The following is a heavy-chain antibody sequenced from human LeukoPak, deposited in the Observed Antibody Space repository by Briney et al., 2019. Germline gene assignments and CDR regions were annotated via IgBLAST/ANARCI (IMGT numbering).Heavy chain of an antibody. Sequence: GGPLRLSCAASGFTFSTYGMHWVRQAPGKGLEWVAFIRYDGSNKYYADSVKGRFTISRDNSKNTLYLQMNSLRAEDTAVYYCAKQNRGQWLLIDYWGQGTLVTVSS. CDR3: AKQNRGQWLLIDY. CDR2: IRYDGSNK. CDR1: GFTFSTYG. V-gene: IGHV3-30*02. J-gene: IGHJ4*02. D-gene: IGHD6-19*01.